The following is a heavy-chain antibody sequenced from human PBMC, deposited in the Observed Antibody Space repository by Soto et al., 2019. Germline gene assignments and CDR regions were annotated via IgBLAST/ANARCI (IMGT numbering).Heavy chain of an antibody. CDR1: GGTFRNYA. CDR2: IIPILATA. CDR3: ARGGAVDIAMVARVNYYYPMDV. J-gene: IGHJ6*02. D-gene: IGHD5-18*01. V-gene: IGHV1-69*01. Sequence: QVQLVQAGAEVKKPGSSVKVSCKASGGTFRNYAISWVRQAPGQGLEWMGGIIPILATANYAQKFQGRVTITADETTSTVYMDLSSLRSEDTAVYYCARGGAVDIAMVARVNYYYPMDVWGQGTTVTVSS.